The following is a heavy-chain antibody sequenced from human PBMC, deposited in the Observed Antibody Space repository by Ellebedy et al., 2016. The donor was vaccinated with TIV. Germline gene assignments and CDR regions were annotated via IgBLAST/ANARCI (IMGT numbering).Heavy chain of an antibody. CDR3: ARDTTSDY. D-gene: IGHD1-1*01. V-gene: IGHV3-72*01. Sequence: GESLKISCAVSGFTFSDHYMDWARLAPGKGPEWVGRSRNKAKSYTTDYAASVKGRFTISRGDSKNSLYLQMNSLKTEDTAIYYCARDTTSDYWGQGALVTVSS. J-gene: IGHJ4*02. CDR1: GFTFSDHY. CDR2: SRNKAKSYTT.